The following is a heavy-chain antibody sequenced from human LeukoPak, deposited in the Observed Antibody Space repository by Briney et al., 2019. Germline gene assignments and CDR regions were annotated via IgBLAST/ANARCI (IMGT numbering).Heavy chain of an antibody. CDR2: IYYSGST. Sequence: SETLSLTCAVSGGSISSGSYSWSWIRQPPGKGLEWIGYIYYSGSTNYNPSLKSRVTISVDTSKNQFSLKLSSVTAADTAVYYCARQFYSWGANWYFDLWGRGTLVTVSS. J-gene: IGHJ2*01. D-gene: IGHD1-26*01. CDR3: ARQFYSWGANWYFDL. CDR1: GGSISSGSYS. V-gene: IGHV4-61*01.